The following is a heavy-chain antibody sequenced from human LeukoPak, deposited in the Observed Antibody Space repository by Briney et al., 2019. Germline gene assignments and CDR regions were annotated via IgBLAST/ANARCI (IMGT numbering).Heavy chain of an antibody. V-gene: IGHV3-13*01. J-gene: IGHJ4*02. D-gene: IGHD4-17*01. CDR3: AKAYYDDYATAPRDFYY. Sequence: GGSLRLSCAASGFTFSSYDMHWVRQATGKGLEWVSAIGTAGDTYYPGSVKGRFTISRENAKNSLYLQMNSLRAEDTAVYYCAKAYYDDYATAPRDFYYWGQGTLVTVSS. CDR2: IGTAGDT. CDR1: GFTFSSYD.